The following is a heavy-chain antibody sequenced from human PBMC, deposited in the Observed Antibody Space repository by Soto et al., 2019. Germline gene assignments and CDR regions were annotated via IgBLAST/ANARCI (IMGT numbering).Heavy chain of an antibody. V-gene: IGHV1-46*01. J-gene: IGHJ6*02. D-gene: IGHD1-26*01. CDR3: ARRLKREDSGMDV. CDR2: INPSGGST. CDR1: GYTFSNYY. Sequence: VNVSYKASGYTFSNYYMHWVRQTPGQGLEWMGIINPSGGSTSYAQKFQGRVTMTRDTSTSTVYMELSSLRSEDTAVYYCARRLKREDSGMDVWAQGITVTVSS.